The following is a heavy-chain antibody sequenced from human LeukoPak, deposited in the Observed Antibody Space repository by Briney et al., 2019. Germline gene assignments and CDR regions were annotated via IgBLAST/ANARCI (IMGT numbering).Heavy chain of an antibody. D-gene: IGHD3-22*01. V-gene: IGHV1-8*01. Sequence: ASVKVSCKASGYTFTTYDINWVRQATGQGLEWMGWMNPNSGKTGYAQKFQGRVTMTRSTSISTAYMELSSLRSDDTAVYYCARLRGYYDSSGSYDYWGQGTLVIVSS. J-gene: IGHJ4*02. CDR1: GYTFTTYD. CDR3: ARLRGYYDSSGSYDY. CDR2: MNPNSGKT.